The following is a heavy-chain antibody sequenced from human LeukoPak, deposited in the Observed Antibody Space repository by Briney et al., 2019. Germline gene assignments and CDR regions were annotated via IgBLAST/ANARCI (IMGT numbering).Heavy chain of an antibody. V-gene: IGHV1-2*02. CDR2: INPNSGGT. Sequence: ASVKVSCKASGYTFTGYYMHWVRQAPGQGLEWMGWINPNSGGTNYAQKFQGRVTMTRGTSISTAYMVLSRLRPDDTAVYYCARDYVGATHFDYWGQGTLVTVSS. J-gene: IGHJ4*02. CDR1: GYTFTGYY. CDR3: ARDYVGATHFDY. D-gene: IGHD1-26*01.